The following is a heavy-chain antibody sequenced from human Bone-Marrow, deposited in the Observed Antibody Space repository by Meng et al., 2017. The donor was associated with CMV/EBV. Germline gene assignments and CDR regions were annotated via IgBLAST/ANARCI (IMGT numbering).Heavy chain of an antibody. J-gene: IGHJ3*02. V-gene: IGHV3-48*04. D-gene: IGHD3-3*01. CDR1: GFTFSSYS. CDR2: ISSSSSTI. Sequence: GGPLRLSCAASGFTFSSYSMNWVRQAPGKGLEWVSYISSSSSTIYYADSVKGRFTISRDNAKNSLYLQMNSLRAEDTAVYYCARGMDDFWSYSLSFANLFQGTMVTVSS. CDR3: ARGMDDFWSYSLSFAN.